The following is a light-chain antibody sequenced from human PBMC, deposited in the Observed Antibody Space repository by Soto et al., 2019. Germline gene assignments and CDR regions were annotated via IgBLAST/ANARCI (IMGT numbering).Light chain of an antibody. J-gene: IGLJ1*01. V-gene: IGLV1-44*01. CDR2: SNN. CDR1: SSNIGSNT. Sequence: QSVLTQPPSASGTPGQRVTISCSGSSSNIGSNTVNWYQQLPGTAPKLLIYSNNQRPSGVPDRFSGSKSGTSASLAISGLQSEYEANYSGAAGNYTLNVYVSGTGTKVTVL. CDR3: AAGNYTLNVYV.